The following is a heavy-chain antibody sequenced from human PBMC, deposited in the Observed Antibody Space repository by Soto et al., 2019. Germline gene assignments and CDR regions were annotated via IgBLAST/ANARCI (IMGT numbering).Heavy chain of an antibody. D-gene: IGHD5-12*01. J-gene: IGHJ4*02. V-gene: IGHV1-69*08. Sequence: QVQLEQSGAEVKKPGSSVRVSCKASGGPFSNDIITWVRQAPGQGLEWMGRIIPLLSTSTYAQNFQGRLTLTADRSTGTAYMDLKIRTAADMAVYYCARDSPIGSTFSGYDAIDYWGQGTRITVSS. CDR3: ARDSPIGSTFSGYDAIDY. CDR1: GGPFSNDI. CDR2: IIPLLSTS.